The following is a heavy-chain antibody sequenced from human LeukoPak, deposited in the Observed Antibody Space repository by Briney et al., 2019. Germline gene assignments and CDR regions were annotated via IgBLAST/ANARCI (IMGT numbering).Heavy chain of an antibody. CDR3: AKNWGSSYYYMEV. CDR1: GFTFSSYA. D-gene: IGHD7-27*01. V-gene: IGHV3-23*01. Sequence: GGSLRLSCAASGFTFSSYAMTWVRQAPGKGLEWVSLITGSGESTYYADSVKGRFTISRDISKSTLFLQMNSLRAEDTAIYYCAKNWGSSYYYMEVWGKGTTVTVSS. J-gene: IGHJ6*03. CDR2: ITGSGEST.